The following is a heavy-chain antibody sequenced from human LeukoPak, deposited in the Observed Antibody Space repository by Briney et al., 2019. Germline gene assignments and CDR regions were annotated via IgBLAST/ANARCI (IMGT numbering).Heavy chain of an antibody. CDR3: AKGDGLTIPGPTRY. J-gene: IGHJ4*02. D-gene: IGHD3-3*01. V-gene: IGHV3-43*02. CDR2: ISGDGGST. Sequence: RASLRLSCAASGFSFGDHAMHWVRQAPGRGLEWVSLISGDGGSTYYADSVKGRFTISRDNSKNSLFLQMNSLRTGDTALYYCAKGDGLTIPGPTRYWGQGTLVTSST. CDR1: GFSFGDHA.